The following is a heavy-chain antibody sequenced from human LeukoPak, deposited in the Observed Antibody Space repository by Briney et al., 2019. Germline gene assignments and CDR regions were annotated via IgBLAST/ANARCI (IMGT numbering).Heavy chain of an antibody. Sequence: GGSLSLXCAASGFTFSSYSMNWVRQAPGKGRKWVLTISSSSSYIYYADSVKGRFTISRDNANNSLYLQMNSLRAEDTAVYYCARDRSGWYAFDIWGQGTMVTVSS. CDR1: GFTFSSYS. CDR2: ISSSSSYI. CDR3: ARDRSGWYAFDI. J-gene: IGHJ3*02. D-gene: IGHD6-19*01. V-gene: IGHV3-21*01.